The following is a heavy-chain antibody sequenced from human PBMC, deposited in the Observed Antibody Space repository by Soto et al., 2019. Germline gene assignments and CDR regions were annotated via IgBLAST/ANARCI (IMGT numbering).Heavy chain of an antibody. Sequence: PSETLSLTCAVYGGSFSGYYWSWIRQPPGKGLEWIGEINHSGSTNYNPSLKSRVTISVDTSKNQFSLKLSSVTAADTAVYYCARLYGLDAFEIWGQGTMVTVSS. V-gene: IGHV4-34*01. J-gene: IGHJ3*02. CDR3: ARLYGLDAFEI. CDR1: GGSFSGYY. D-gene: IGHD3-16*02. CDR2: INHSGST.